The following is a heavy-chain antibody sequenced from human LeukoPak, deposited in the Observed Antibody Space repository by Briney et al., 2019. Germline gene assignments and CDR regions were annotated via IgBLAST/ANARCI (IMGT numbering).Heavy chain of an antibody. CDR2: INPNSGGT. V-gene: IGHV1-2*02. CDR1: GYTFTGYY. CDR3: AVAPGDY. D-gene: IGHD2-21*01. Sequence: ASVKVSCKTSGYTFTGYYMHWVRQAPGQGLEWMGWINPNSGGTNYAQKFQGRVALTRDTSITTVYMELSRLTSDDTAIFYCAVAPGDYWGQGTLVTVSS. J-gene: IGHJ4*02.